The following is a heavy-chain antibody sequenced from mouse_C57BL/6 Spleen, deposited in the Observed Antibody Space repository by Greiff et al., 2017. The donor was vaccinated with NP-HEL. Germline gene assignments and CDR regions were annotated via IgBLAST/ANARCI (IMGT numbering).Heavy chain of an antibody. CDR2: INPNNGGT. CDR3: ARGRANWDVDYAMDY. Sequence: EVQLQQSGPELVKPGASVKISCKASGYTFTDYYMNWVKQSHGKSLEWIGDINPNNGGTSYNQKFKGKATLTVDKSSSTAYMERRSLTSEDSAVYYCARGRANWDVDYAMDYWGQGTSVTVSS. V-gene: IGHV1-26*01. D-gene: IGHD4-1*01. J-gene: IGHJ4*01. CDR1: GYTFTDYY.